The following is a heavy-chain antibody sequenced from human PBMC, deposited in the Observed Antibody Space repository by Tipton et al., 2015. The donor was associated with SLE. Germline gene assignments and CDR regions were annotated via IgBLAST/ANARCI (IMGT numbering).Heavy chain of an antibody. CDR1: GGSFSGYY. CDR2: INHSGST. J-gene: IGHJ4*02. D-gene: IGHD5-18*01. Sequence: LRLSCAVYGGSFSGYYWSWIRQPPGKGLEWIGEINHSGSTNYNPSLKSRVTISVDTSKNQFSLKLSSVTAADTAVYYCARVDTALVFPFGGYYFDYWGQGILVTVSS. CDR3: ARVDTALVFPFGGYYFDY. V-gene: IGHV4-34*01.